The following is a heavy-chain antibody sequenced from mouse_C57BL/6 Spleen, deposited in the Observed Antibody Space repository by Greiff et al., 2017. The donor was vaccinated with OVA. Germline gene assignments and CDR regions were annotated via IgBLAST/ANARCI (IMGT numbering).Heavy chain of an antibody. CDR3: ARRGAQASYFDY. V-gene: IGHV1-50*01. CDR1: GYTFTSYW. D-gene: IGHD3-2*02. CDR2: IDPSDSYT. Sequence: VQLQQPGAELVKPGASVKLSCKASGYTFTSYWMQWVKQRPGQGLEWIGEIDPSDSYTNYNQKFKGKATLTVDTSSSTAYMQLSSLTSEDSAVYYCARRGAQASYFDYWGQGTTLTVSS. J-gene: IGHJ2*01.